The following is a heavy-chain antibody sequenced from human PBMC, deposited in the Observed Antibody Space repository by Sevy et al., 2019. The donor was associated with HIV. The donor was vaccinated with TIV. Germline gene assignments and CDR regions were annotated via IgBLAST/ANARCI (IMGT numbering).Heavy chain of an antibody. D-gene: IGHD6-19*01. Sequence: GGSLRLSCVGSGFTFSRHAMHWVRQAPGKGLEWVAVILYDGSNKYYADSVKGRFTISRDNSKNTLDLEMNSLRPEDTAVYYCARSALVGIEAWFDPWGLGTLVTVSS. V-gene: IGHV3-30-3*01. CDR3: ARSALVGIEAWFDP. CDR1: GFTFSRHA. CDR2: ILYDGSNK. J-gene: IGHJ5*02.